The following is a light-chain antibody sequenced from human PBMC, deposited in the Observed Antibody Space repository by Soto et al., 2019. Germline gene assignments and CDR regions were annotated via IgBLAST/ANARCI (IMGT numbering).Light chain of an antibody. V-gene: IGKV1-33*01. Sequence: DIQMIQSPSSLSASVGDRVSITCQASQKIGNYLNWYQQKPGKAPKLLIYDASNLERGVPSRFSGRGSGTDFTFTISSLQPEDFATYHCQQYDHLPRTFGRGTKVEIK. CDR3: QQYDHLPRT. J-gene: IGKJ1*01. CDR1: QKIGNY. CDR2: DAS.